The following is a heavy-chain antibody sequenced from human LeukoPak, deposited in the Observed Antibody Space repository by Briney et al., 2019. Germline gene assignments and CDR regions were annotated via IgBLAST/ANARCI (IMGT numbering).Heavy chain of an antibody. D-gene: IGHD6-19*01. V-gene: IGHV4-59*01. CDR2: ICYSGST. CDR1: GGSISSYY. Sequence: SETLSLTCTVSGGSISSYYWSWIRQPPGKGLEWIGYICYSGSTNYNPSLKSRVTISVDTSKNQFSLKLSSVTAADTAVYYCARDRAVAGSFDYWGQGTLVTVSS. CDR3: ARDRAVAGSFDY. J-gene: IGHJ4*02.